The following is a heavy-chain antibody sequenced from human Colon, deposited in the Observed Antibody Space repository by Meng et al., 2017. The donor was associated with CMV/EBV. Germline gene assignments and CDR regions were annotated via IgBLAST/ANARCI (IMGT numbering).Heavy chain of an antibody. J-gene: IGHJ4*02. V-gene: IGHV1-2*06. Sequence: QVQRVQSGAALKKPGSSVKVSCKASGYTFTGFYMQWVHQAPGQGLEWMGRINPNSGETDYAKKFQGRVTMTRDTSISTAYMELSRLTSDDSAVYYCARVYGDYLFDYWGQGTLVTVSS. CDR3: ARVYGDYLFDY. D-gene: IGHD4-17*01. CDR2: INPNSGET. CDR1: GYTFTGFY.